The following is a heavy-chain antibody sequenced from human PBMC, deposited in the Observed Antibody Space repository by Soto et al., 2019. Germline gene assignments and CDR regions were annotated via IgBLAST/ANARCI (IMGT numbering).Heavy chain of an antibody. Sequence: ASVKVSCKASGYTFTSYAMHWVRQAPGQRLEWMGWINAGNGNTKYSQKFQGRVTITRDTSASTAYMELSSLRSEDTAVYYCARGHSSVTAAGTFWFDPWGQGTLVTVSS. CDR3: ARGHSSVTAAGTFWFDP. CDR2: INAGNGNT. V-gene: IGHV1-3*01. D-gene: IGHD6-13*01. CDR1: GYTFTSYA. J-gene: IGHJ5*02.